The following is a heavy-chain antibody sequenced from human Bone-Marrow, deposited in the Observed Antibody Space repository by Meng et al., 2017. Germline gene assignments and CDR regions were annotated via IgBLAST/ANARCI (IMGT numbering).Heavy chain of an antibody. CDR2: ISYDGSNK. CDR1: GFTFSSYA. V-gene: IGHV3-30*04. J-gene: IGHJ4*02. Sequence: GESLKISCAASGFTFSSYAMHWVRQAPGKGLEWVAVISYDGSNKYYADSVKGRFTISRDNSKNTLYLQMNSLRAEDTAVYYCARVGTSSSWYGKQYYFDYWAQGTLVTVS. CDR3: ARVGTSSSWYGKQYYFDY. D-gene: IGHD6-13*01.